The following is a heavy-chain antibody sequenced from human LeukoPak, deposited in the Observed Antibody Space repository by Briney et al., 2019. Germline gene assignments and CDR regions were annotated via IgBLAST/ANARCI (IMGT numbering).Heavy chain of an antibody. CDR3: AGALGYIYSYAVDY. CDR1: RVIFSNYN. V-gene: IGHV3-48*01. D-gene: IGHD5-18*01. CDR2: ISSSSGTI. Sequence: PGGSLRLSCAVSRVIFSNYNMNWVRQTPGKGLEWLSYISSSSGTIYYADSVKGRFTISRDNAKNSLYLQMNSLRAEHTPVYYCAGALGYIYSYAVDYWGQGTLVTVSS. J-gene: IGHJ4*02.